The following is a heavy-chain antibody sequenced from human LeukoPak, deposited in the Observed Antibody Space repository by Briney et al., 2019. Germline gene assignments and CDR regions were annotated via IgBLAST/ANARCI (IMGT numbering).Heavy chain of an antibody. Sequence: SETLSLTCTVSDGSISSSSYYWGWIRQPPGKGLEWIGTIYFDGNTFYSPSLKSRVTISVDMSKNQFSLNLRSVTAADTAIYYCAAENGNFWIGYHYFEDWGQGTLVSVSS. V-gene: IGHV4-39*01. CDR1: DGSISSSSYY. CDR2: IYFDGNT. D-gene: IGHD3-3*01. CDR3: AAENGNFWIGYHYFED. J-gene: IGHJ4*02.